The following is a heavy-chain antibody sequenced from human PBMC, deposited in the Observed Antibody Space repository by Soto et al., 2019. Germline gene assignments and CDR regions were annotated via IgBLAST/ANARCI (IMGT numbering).Heavy chain of an antibody. D-gene: IGHD1-1*01. CDR1: GGSISSGHYF. Sequence: QVQLQESGPGLVKPSQTLSLTCSVSGGSISSGHYFWSWIRQYPGKGLEWIGYIYDSGRTYYNPSLQRRVTISVDTSKNQLSLKLSSVTAADTAVYYCARDRTTGTPGDAFDIWGQGTMVSVSS. CDR2: IYDSGRT. J-gene: IGHJ3*02. V-gene: IGHV4-31*03. CDR3: ARDRTTGTPGDAFDI.